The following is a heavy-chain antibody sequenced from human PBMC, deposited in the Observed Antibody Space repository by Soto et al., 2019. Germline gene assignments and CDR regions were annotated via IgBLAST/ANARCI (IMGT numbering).Heavy chain of an antibody. CDR3: ARGVIH. D-gene: IGHD2-21*01. Sequence: QVQLQESGPGLVKPSQTLSLTCTVSGGSISSGGYYWRWIRQHPGKGLERIGYIYYSGSDYYNPSIKSRVTISVDTSKNQFSLKLSSGTGADTAVCYCARGVIHWGQGTLVTVSS. J-gene: IGHJ4*02. CDR1: GGSISSGGYY. CDR2: IYYSGSD. V-gene: IGHV4-31*03.